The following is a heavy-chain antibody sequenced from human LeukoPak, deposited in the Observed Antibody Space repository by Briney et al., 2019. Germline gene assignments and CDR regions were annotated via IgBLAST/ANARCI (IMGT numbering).Heavy chain of an antibody. J-gene: IGHJ4*02. Sequence: PGGSLRLSCAASGFTFSSYAMHWVRQAPDKGLEWVAVISYDGSNKYYADSVKGRFTISRDNSKNTLYLQMNSLRAEDTAVYYCARDWYYYDSSGYFDYWGQGTLVTVSS. CDR3: ARDWYYYDSSGYFDY. D-gene: IGHD3-22*01. V-gene: IGHV3-30-3*01. CDR2: ISYDGSNK. CDR1: GFTFSSYA.